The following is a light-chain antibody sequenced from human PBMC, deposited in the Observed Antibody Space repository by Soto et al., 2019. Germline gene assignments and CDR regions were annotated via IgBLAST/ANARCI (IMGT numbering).Light chain of an antibody. J-gene: IGKJ4*01. V-gene: IGKV1-17*03. Sequence: DIRMTQSPSAMSASVGDRVTITCRASQGISNYVVWFQQKPGKGPKRLISAASTLQSGVPSRFSGSGSGTEFTLAISSLQPEDFATYYFLQHNSYPLTFGGGTKVEIK. CDR2: AAS. CDR3: LQHNSYPLT. CDR1: QGISNY.